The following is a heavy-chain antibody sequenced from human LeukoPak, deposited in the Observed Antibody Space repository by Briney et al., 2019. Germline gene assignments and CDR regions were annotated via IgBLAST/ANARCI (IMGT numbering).Heavy chain of an antibody. CDR3: ARHSLPGTTPFDY. D-gene: IGHD1-1*01. V-gene: IGHV1-46*01. CDR1: GYTXSSYY. Sequence: ASVKVSCKASGYTXSSYYMHWVRQAPEQGLDWMGVINPSGGSTSYAQRFQGRVTMTRDTSTSTFYMELSSLRSEDTAVYYCARHSLPGTTPFDYWGQGTLVTVSS. J-gene: IGHJ4*02. CDR2: INPSGGST.